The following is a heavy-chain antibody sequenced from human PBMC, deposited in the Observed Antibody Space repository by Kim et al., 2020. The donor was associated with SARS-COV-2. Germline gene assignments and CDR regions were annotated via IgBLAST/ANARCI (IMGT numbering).Heavy chain of an antibody. D-gene: IGHD6-13*01. Sequence: ASVKVSCKASGYTFTSYYMHWVRQAPGQGLEWMGIINPSGGSTSYAQKFQGRVTMTRDTSTSTVYMELSSLRSEDTVVYYCARDQQLVGVDYWGQGTMVTVSS. V-gene: IGHV1-46*01. J-gene: IGHJ4*02. CDR2: INPSGGST. CDR1: GYTFTSYY. CDR3: ARDQQLVGVDY.